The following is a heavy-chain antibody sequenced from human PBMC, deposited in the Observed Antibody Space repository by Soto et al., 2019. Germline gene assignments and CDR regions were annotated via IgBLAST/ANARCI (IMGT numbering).Heavy chain of an antibody. D-gene: IGHD4-17*01. CDR1: GGSISSGGYY. CDR2: LYYSGST. J-gene: IGHJ6*03. CDR3: ARSEDYGDYLSNYYYMDV. Sequence: QVQLQESGPGLVKPSQTLSLTCTVSGGSISSGGYYWSWIRQHPGKGLEWIGYLYYSGSTYYNPSLKSRVTISVDTAKNQFALKLSSVTDADTAVYYCARSEDYGDYLSNYYYMDVWGKGTTVTVSS. V-gene: IGHV4-31*03.